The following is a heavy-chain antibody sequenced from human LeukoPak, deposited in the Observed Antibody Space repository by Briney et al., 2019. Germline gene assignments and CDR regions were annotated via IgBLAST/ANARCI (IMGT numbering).Heavy chain of an antibody. J-gene: IGHJ5*02. V-gene: IGHV4-34*01. Sequence: SETLSLTCAVYGGSFSGYYWSWIPQPPGKGREWSGEINHSGSTNYNPSLKSRVTISVDTSKNQFSLKLSSVTAADTAVYYCARGDDFWSGYNWFDPWGQGTLVTVSS. CDR3: ARGDDFWSGYNWFDP. CDR1: GGSFSGYY. D-gene: IGHD3-3*01. CDR2: INHSGST.